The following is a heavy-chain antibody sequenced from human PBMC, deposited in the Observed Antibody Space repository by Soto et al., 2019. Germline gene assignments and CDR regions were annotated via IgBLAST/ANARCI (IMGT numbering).Heavy chain of an antibody. CDR2: ISYDGSNK. D-gene: IGHD3-10*01. J-gene: IGHJ4*02. V-gene: IGHV3-30*18. Sequence: GGSLRLSCAASGFTFSSYGMHWVRQAPGKGLEWVAVISYDGSNKYYADSVKGRFTISRDNSKNTLYLQMNSLRAEDTAVYYCAKGPYYGSGSYIYWGQGTLVTVSS. CDR3: AKGPYYGSGSYIY. CDR1: GFTFSSYG.